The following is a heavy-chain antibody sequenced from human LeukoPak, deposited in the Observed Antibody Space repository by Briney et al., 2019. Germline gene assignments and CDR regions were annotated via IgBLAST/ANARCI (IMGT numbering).Heavy chain of an antibody. CDR3: ARDVAFDI. CDR1: GFTFSSYW. V-gene: IGHV3-53*01. CDR2: IYSGGST. Sequence: GGSLRLSCAASGFTFSSYWMSWVRQAPGKGLEWVSVIYSGGSTYYADSVKGRFTISGDNSKNTPYLQMNSLRAEDTAVYYCARDVAFDIWGQGTMVTVSS. J-gene: IGHJ3*02.